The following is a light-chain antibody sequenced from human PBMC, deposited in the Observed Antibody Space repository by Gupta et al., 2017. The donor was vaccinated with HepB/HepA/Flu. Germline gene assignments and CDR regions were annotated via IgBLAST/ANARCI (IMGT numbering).Light chain of an antibody. J-gene: IGLJ2*01. CDR3: CSYAGSSAVV. CDR2: EVS. CDR1: SSDVGSYNL. Sequence: QSALPQPASVSGSPGPSITISCTGTSSDVGSYNLVSWYQQHPGKAPKLMIYEVSKRPSGVSNRFSGSKSGNTASLTISGLQAEDEADYYCCSYAGSSAVVIGGGTKLTVL. V-gene: IGLV2-23*02.